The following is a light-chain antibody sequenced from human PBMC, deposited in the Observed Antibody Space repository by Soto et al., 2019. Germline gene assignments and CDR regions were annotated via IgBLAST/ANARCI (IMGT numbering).Light chain of an antibody. CDR1: QNISSW. Sequence: DIQITQSPSTLSASLGDRVTLTCRASQNISSWLAWYQQKPGKAPNLLIYQTSNLESGVPSRFSGRGSGTEFTLTITSLQPDDFATYYCQQYKRYSKTFGQGPKVDIK. CDR3: QQYKRYSKT. J-gene: IGKJ1*01. CDR2: QTS. V-gene: IGKV1-5*03.